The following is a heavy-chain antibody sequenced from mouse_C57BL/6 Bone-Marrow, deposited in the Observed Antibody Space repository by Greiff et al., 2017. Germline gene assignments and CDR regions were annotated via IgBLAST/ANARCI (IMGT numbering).Heavy chain of an antibody. CDR3: ARDSNCGECAMDY. CDR2: IYPTSGNT. D-gene: IGHD2-5*01. CDR1: GYTFTSYW. V-gene: IGHV1-81*01. J-gene: IGHJ4*01. Sequence: VQLQQSGAELVRPGASVKLSCKASGYTFTSYWMRWVKQRTGQGLEWIGDIYPTSGNTYYNEKFKGKATLTVDKSSSTAYMELRSLTSEDSAVYFWARDSNCGECAMDYWGQGTSVTVSS.